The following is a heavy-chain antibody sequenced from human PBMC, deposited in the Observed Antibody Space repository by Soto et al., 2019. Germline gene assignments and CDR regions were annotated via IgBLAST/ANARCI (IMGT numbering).Heavy chain of an antibody. V-gene: IGHV5-51*01. CDR2: IYPGDSAT. D-gene: IGHD3-22*01. CDR3: ARLDRSVSIRYTYNGYFGIDV. Sequence: GESLKISCKGSGYNFGIYWIGWVRPMPGKGLEWMGLIYPGDSATRYSPSFLVQVTLSADKSISTAYLQSNSVKASDTDIYYCARLDRSVSIRYTYNGYFGIDVSGQGSTVTVSS. CDR1: GYNFGIYW. J-gene: IGHJ6*02.